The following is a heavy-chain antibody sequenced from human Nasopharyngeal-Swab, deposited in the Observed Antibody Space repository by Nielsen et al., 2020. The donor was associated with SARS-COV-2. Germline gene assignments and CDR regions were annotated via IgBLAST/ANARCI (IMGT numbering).Heavy chain of an antibody. CDR1: GFTFSSYS. J-gene: IGHJ4*02. Sequence: GESLKISCAASGFTFSSYSMNWVRQAPGKGLEWVSSISSSSSYIYYADSVKGRFTISRDNAKNSLYLQMNSLRAEDTAVYYCARSDPHREECWGQGTLVTVSS. CDR3: ARSDPHREEC. V-gene: IGHV3-21*01. CDR2: ISSSSSYI. D-gene: IGHD3-3*01.